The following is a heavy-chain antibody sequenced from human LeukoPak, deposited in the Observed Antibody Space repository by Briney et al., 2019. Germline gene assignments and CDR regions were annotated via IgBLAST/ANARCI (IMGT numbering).Heavy chain of an antibody. J-gene: IGHJ4*02. V-gene: IGHV4-61*01. Sequence: SETLSLTCTVSGGSISSSSYYWGWFRQPPGEGLEWIGYIYYSGSTNYNPSLKSRVTISVDTSKNQFTLKLSSVTAADTAVYYCARETSGDYVTRHFDYWGQGTLVTVPS. CDR2: IYYSGST. CDR1: GGSISSSSYY. D-gene: IGHD4-17*01. CDR3: ARETSGDYVTRHFDY.